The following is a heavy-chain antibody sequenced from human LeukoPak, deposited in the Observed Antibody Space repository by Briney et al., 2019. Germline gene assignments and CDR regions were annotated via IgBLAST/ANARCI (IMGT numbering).Heavy chain of an antibody. Sequence: GGSLRLSCAASGITFSSYGMSWVRQVPGKGLEWVSSISHTCGSPYYADSVKGRFTVSRDNSKNTLYLQMNSLTVEDTAIYYCAKNADRGAYCRGGSCYPYYYYYMDVWGTGTTVTISS. CDR3: AKNADRGAYCRGGSCYPYYYYYMDV. CDR2: ISHTCGSP. D-gene: IGHD2-15*01. J-gene: IGHJ6*03. CDR1: GITFSSYG. V-gene: IGHV3-23*01.